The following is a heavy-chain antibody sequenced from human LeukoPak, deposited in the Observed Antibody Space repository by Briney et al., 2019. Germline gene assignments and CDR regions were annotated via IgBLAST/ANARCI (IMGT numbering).Heavy chain of an antibody. CDR1: GGSISSSSYY. J-gene: IGHJ5*02. D-gene: IGHD2-21*01. CDR2: IYYSGST. V-gene: IGHV4-39*07. Sequence: ASETLSLTCTVSGGSISSSSYYSGWIRQPPGKGLEWGGSIYYSGSTYYNPSLKSRVTISVDTYKNQSSLKLTSVTAADRAVYYCARGLWGGSPYYSHHWGQGTQVTVSS. CDR3: ARGLWGGSPYYSHH.